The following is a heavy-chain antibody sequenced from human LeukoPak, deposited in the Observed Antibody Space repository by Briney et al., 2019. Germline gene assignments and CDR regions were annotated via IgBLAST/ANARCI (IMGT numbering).Heavy chain of an antibody. CDR1: GFTFSSYS. Sequence: GGSLRLSCAASGFTFSSYSMNWVRQAPGKGLEWVSSISSSSSYIYYADSAKGRFTISRDNAKNSLYLQMNSLRAEDTAVYYCARGPPTAGAFDYWGQGTLVTVSS. J-gene: IGHJ4*02. D-gene: IGHD6-25*01. V-gene: IGHV3-21*01. CDR3: ARGPPTAGAFDY. CDR2: ISSSSSYI.